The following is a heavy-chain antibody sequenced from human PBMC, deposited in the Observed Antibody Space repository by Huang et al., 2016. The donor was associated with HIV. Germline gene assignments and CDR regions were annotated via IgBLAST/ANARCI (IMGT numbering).Heavy chain of an antibody. V-gene: IGHV7-4-1*02. CDR3: ARDPGSGWYNGDY. CDR2: INTNTGNP. J-gene: IGHJ4*02. D-gene: IGHD6-19*01. CDR1: GYTFTIYA. Sequence: QVQLVQSGSELKKPGASVKVSCKASGYTFTIYAINWLRQAPGQGLEWMGWINTNTGNPMYAQDFTGRFVFSFDTSVSTAYLQISSLKSADTAVYYCARDPGSGWYNGDYWGQGTLVTVSS.